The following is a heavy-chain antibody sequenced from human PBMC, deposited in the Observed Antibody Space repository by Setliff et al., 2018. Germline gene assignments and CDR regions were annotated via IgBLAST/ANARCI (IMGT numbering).Heavy chain of an antibody. J-gene: IGHJ4*02. Sequence: GGSLRLSCAASGFTFSNAWMNWVRQAPGKGLEWVGRIKGKTDGLTTDYATPVKGRFTISRDDSKKTLYLQMNNLKSEDTGVYYCTRDWGGWYDYWGQGTLVTVSS. CDR2: IKGKTDGLTT. CDR1: GFTFSNAW. CDR3: TRDWGGWYDY. V-gene: IGHV3-15*07. D-gene: IGHD6-19*01.